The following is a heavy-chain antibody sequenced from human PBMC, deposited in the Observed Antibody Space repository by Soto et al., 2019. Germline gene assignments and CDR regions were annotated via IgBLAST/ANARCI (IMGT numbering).Heavy chain of an antibody. CDR1: GFTFSSYA. J-gene: IGHJ4*02. CDR2: ISGSGGNT. Sequence: GGSVRLSCAASGFTFSSYAMSWVRQAPGKGLEWVSGISGSGGNTYYTESVKGRFTISRDNSKNTASLQMASLRAEDTAMYYCAKATRYCSDGICYFSHFDYWGQGILVTVSS. V-gene: IGHV3-23*01. D-gene: IGHD2-15*01. CDR3: AKATRYCSDGICYFSHFDY.